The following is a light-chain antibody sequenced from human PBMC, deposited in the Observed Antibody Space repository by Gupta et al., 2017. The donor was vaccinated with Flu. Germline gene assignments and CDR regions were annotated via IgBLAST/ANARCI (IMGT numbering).Light chain of an antibody. Sequence: DIVMTQTPRSLSVTPGQPASSSCRSSQSLLHSDGMTYFYWYGQKPGQPPQLLIYEVSKRFSGVPDRFSGSGSGXDFTLEXSREEGEDVGIYYCKQSVHLGAFGXGTKVEIK. J-gene: IGKJ1*01. CDR3: KQSVHLGA. CDR1: QSLLHSDGMTY. CDR2: EVS. V-gene: IGKV2D-29*01.